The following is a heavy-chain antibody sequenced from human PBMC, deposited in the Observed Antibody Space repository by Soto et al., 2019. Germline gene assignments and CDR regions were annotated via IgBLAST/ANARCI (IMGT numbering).Heavy chain of an antibody. CDR3: ARLEGLATISYYFDF. CDR1: DDSINSDKYY. CDR2: VYYRGNA. D-gene: IGHD3-9*01. V-gene: IGHV4-39*01. J-gene: IGHJ4*02. Sequence: SETRSLTCSVSDDSINSDKYYWGWIRQPPGKGLEWIGSVYYRGNAYYNPSLQTRVTISLAKSKSQFSLKLNSVTAADSAVYFCARLEGLATISYYFDFWGPGALVTVSS.